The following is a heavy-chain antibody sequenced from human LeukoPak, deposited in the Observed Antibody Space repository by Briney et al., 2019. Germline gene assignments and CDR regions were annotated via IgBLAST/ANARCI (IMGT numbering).Heavy chain of an antibody. Sequence: PSDTLSLTCAVYGGSFSGYYWSWIRQPPGKGLEWIGEINHSGSTNYNPSLKSRVTTSVDTSKNQFSLKLSSVTAADTAVYYCARGQGGTAKEANFDYWGQGTLVTVSS. CDR2: INHSGST. CDR3: ARGQGGTAKEANFDY. D-gene: IGHD5-18*01. CDR1: GGSFSGYY. J-gene: IGHJ4*02. V-gene: IGHV4-34*01.